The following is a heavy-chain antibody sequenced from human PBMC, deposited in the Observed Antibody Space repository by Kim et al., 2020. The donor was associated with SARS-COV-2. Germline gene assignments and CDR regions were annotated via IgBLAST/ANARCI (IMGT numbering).Heavy chain of an antibody. CDR1: GFTFDEYA. D-gene: IGHD3-9*01. CDR2: ISGDGRKT. V-gene: IGHV3-43*02. J-gene: IGHJ6*01. CDR3: AKWDGDRTGYYYHGLDV. Sequence: GGSLRLSCAASGFTFDEYAMHWVRQAPGKGLEWVSLISGDGRKTYYAGTVRGRFTISRDNTKNSLYLQMDSLRNEDSALYYCAKWDGDRTGYYYHGLDVWGQGTTVTVSS.